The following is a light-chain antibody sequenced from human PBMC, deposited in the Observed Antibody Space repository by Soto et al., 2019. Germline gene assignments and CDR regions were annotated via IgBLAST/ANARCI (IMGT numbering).Light chain of an antibody. Sequence: AIRMTQSPSSFSASTGDRVTITCRASQGISSYLAWYQQKPGKAPKLPLYAASTLQSGVPSPFSGRGSGTDFTPTISSLQSNDCATSYYQHYYSYPISFGNGTRLQIK. V-gene: IGKV1-8*01. CDR2: AAS. J-gene: IGKJ5*01. CDR3: QHYYSYPIS. CDR1: QGISSY.